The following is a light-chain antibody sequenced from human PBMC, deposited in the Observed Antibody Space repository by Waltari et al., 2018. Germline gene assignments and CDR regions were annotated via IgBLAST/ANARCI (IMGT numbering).Light chain of an antibody. CDR3: QRSNSYPWT. Sequence: DIQMTQSPSTLSASVGDTVTITCRASQTISTWVAWYQQKPGKAPKLLIYKASSLQSAVPSRFSGRGSGTEFTLTISSLQPDDFAIDFCQRSNSYPWTCGHGTKVEIK. V-gene: IGKV1-5*03. CDR2: KAS. J-gene: IGKJ1*01. CDR1: QTISTW.